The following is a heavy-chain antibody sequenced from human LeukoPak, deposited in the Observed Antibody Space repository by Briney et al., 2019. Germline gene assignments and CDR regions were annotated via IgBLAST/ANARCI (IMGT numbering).Heavy chain of an antibody. CDR1: GYSISSGYY. Sequence: SETLSLTCAVSGYSISSGYYWGWIRQPPGKGLEWIGSIYHSGSTYYNPSLKSRVTISVDTSKNQFSPKLSSVTAADTAVYYCARIATTVTTEHDYWGQGTLVTVSS. V-gene: IGHV4-38-2*01. J-gene: IGHJ4*02. D-gene: IGHD4-17*01. CDR3: ARIATTVTTEHDY. CDR2: IYHSGST.